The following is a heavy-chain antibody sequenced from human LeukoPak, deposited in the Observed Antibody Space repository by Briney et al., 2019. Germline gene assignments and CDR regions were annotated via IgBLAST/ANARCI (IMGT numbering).Heavy chain of an antibody. CDR1: GYTFTTYG. CDR2: ISAYNGNT. Sequence: ASVKDSCKASGYTFTTYGISGLRQPPGQELEWMGGISAYNGNTDYAQKLQGRVTMATDTSTNTAHMELRSLRSDDTAVYYCARDRSSGWYEYYYYYGMDVWGKGTTVTVSS. V-gene: IGHV1-18*01. CDR3: ARDRSSGWYEYYYYYGMDV. J-gene: IGHJ6*04. D-gene: IGHD6-19*01.